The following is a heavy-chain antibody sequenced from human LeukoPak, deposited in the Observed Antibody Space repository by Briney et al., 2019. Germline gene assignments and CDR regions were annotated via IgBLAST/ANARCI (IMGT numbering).Heavy chain of an antibody. Sequence: GWSLRPCCAASGCTFSSYAMHVVRKAPGKGLGWVAVISYDGSNKYYADSVKGRFTISRDNSKNTLYPQMNSLRAEDTAVYYCARDRGYSYDYWGQGTLVTVSS. V-gene: IGHV3-30-3*01. CDR2: ISYDGSNK. CDR1: GCTFSSYA. J-gene: IGHJ4*02. D-gene: IGHD5-18*01. CDR3: ARDRGYSYDY.